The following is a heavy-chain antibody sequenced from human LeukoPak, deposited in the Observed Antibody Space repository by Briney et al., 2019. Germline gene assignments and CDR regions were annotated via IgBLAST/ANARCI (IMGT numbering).Heavy chain of an antibody. CDR3: AREERFLQWPYYNGMDV. V-gene: IGHV3-30*03. CDR1: GFTFSTYG. CDR2: ISYDGINK. Sequence: GGSLRLSCAASGFTFSTYGMSWVRQAPGKGLEWVAVISYDGINKYYADSVKGRFSLSRDNSKNTLSLQMNSLRTEDTAVYYCAREERFLQWPYYNGMDVWGQGTTVTVSS. J-gene: IGHJ6*02. D-gene: IGHD3-3*01.